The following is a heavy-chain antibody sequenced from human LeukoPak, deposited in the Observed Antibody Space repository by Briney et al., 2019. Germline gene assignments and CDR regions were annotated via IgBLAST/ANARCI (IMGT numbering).Heavy chain of an antibody. Sequence: GGSLRLSCAASGFTFSSYSLNWVRQAPGKGLEWVSSISISSNYIYYADSVKGRFTISRDNAKNSLYLQMNSLRAEDTAVYYCAALLGGPHPGYWGQGTLVTVSS. CDR3: AALLGGPHPGY. J-gene: IGHJ4*02. CDR2: ISISSNYI. D-gene: IGHD7-27*01. V-gene: IGHV3-21*01. CDR1: GFTFSSYS.